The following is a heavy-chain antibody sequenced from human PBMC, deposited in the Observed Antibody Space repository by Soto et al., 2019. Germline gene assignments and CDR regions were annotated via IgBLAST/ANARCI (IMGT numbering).Heavy chain of an antibody. CDR3: AKDRGFYYYYYYMDV. J-gene: IGHJ6*03. V-gene: IGHV3-23*01. Sequence: GGSLRLSCAASGFTFSSYAMSWVRPAPGKGLEWVSAISGSGGSTYYADSVKGRFTISRDNSKNTLYLQMNSLRAEDTAVYYCAKDRGFYYYYYYMDVWGKGTTVTVSS. CDR2: ISGSGGST. CDR1: GFTFSSYA.